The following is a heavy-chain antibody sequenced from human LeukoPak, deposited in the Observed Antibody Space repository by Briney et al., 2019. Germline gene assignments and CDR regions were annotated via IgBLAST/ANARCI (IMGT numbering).Heavy chain of an antibody. V-gene: IGHV5-10-1*01. D-gene: IGHD1-1*01. CDR1: GYSFTSYW. J-gene: IGHJ4*02. CDR2: IDPSDSYT. Sequence: GESLRISCRGSGYSFTSYWISWVRQMPGKGLEWMGRIDPSDSYTNYSPSFQGHVTIQAHKSTGTAYLQWSSLRALETAMYYCARTGTTGPDYWGQGTLVSVPS. CDR3: ARTGTTGPDY.